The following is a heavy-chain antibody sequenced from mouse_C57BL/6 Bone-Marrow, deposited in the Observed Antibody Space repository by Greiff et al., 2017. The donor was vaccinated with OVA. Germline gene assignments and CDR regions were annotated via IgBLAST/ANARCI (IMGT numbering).Heavy chain of an antibody. D-gene: IGHD2-4*01. CDR2: IYPRSGNT. Sequence: VQLQQSGAELARPGASVKLSCKASGYTFTSYGISWVKQRTGQGLEWIGEIYPRSGNTYYNEKFKGKATLTADKSSSTAYMELRSLTSEDSAVYSCTRGDDYDGLYYYAMDYWGQGTSVTVSS. V-gene: IGHV1-81*01. CDR3: TRGDDYDGLYYYAMDY. CDR1: GYTFTSYG. J-gene: IGHJ4*01.